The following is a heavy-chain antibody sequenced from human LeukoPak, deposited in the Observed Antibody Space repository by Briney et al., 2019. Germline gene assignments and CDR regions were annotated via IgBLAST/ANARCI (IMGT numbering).Heavy chain of an antibody. CDR1: GFTFSSYW. Sequence: GGSLRLSCAASGFTFSSYWMSWVRQAPGKGLEWVSAISGSTGRTYYADSVKGRFTISRDNSKNTLYLQMNNLRAEDTAVYYCAPRVVGSAPFDYWGQGTLVTVSS. CDR3: APRVVGSAPFDY. D-gene: IGHD2-15*01. J-gene: IGHJ4*02. V-gene: IGHV3-23*01. CDR2: ISGSTGRT.